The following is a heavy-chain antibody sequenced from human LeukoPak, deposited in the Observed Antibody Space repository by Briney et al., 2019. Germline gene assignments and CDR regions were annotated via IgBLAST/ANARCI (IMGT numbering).Heavy chain of an antibody. D-gene: IGHD3-10*01. CDR1: GGSMSPYH. V-gene: IGHV4-59*12. Sequence: SETLSLTCTVSGGSMSPYHWGWIRQPPGKGLEWTGYIYYSGSTNYNPSLKSRVTMSVDTSKNQFSLKLTPVTAADTAMYYCARDRFGYYFDYWGQGTLVTVSS. CDR3: ARDRFGYYFDY. CDR2: IYYSGST. J-gene: IGHJ4*02.